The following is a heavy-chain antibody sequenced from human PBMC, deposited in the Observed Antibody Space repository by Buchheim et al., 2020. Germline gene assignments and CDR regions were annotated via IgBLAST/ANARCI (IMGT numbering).Heavy chain of an antibody. D-gene: IGHD2-15*01. CDR2: IDPSDSYT. CDR3: ARHVHLCSGGSCYSDLSDY. J-gene: IGHJ4*02. V-gene: IGHV5-10-1*01. CDR1: GYSFTSYW. Sequence: EVQLVQSGAEVKKPGESLRISWKGSGYSFTSYWISWVRQMPGKGLEWMGRIDPSDSYTNYSPSFQGHVTISADKPISHAYPQWSSLKASDTAMYYCARHVHLCSGGSCYSDLSDYWGQGTL.